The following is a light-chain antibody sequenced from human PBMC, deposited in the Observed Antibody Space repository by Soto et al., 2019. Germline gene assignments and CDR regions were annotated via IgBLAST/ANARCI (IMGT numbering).Light chain of an antibody. J-gene: IGKJ4*01. Sequence: DIQMTPSPSSLSASLGDRVTLTCRASHSISTYLNWYHQKPGKAPKLLIYKASSLESGVPSRFSGSGSGTEFTLTISSLQPDDFATYYCQQYNSYSLTFGGGTKVDIK. CDR1: HSISTY. CDR3: QQYNSYSLT. V-gene: IGKV1-5*03. CDR2: KAS.